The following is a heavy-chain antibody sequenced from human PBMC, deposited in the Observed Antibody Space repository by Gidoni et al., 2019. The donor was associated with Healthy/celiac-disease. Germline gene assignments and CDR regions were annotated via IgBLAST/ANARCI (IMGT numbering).Heavy chain of an antibody. V-gene: IGHV3-9*01. Sequence: EVQLVESGGGLVQPGRSLRLSCAASGFTFDDYAMHWVRQAPGKGLELVSGSSWNSGSIGYADSVKGRFTISRDNAKNSLYLQMNSLRAEDTALYYGAKAKNYYDSSGYYGSIDYWGQGTLVTVSS. CDR1: GFTFDDYA. D-gene: IGHD3-22*01. J-gene: IGHJ4*02. CDR2: SSWNSGSI. CDR3: AKAKNYYDSSGYYGSIDY.